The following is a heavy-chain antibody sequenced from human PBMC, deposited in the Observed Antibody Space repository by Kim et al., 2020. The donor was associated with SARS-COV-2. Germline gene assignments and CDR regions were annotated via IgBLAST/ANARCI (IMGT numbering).Heavy chain of an antibody. Sequence: SETLSLTCTVSGGSISSGGYYWSWIRQHPGKGLEWIGYIYYSGSTYYNPSLKSRVTISVDTSKNQFSLKLSSVTAADTAVYYCARSMITFGGVIATSPYYFDYWGQGTLVTVSS. J-gene: IGHJ4*02. CDR3: ARSMITFGGVIATSPYYFDY. V-gene: IGHV4-31*03. CDR1: GGSISSGGYY. D-gene: IGHD3-16*02. CDR2: IYYSGST.